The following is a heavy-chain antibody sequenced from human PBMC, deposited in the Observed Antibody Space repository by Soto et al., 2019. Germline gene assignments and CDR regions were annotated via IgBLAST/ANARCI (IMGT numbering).Heavy chain of an antibody. Sequence: QVQLVQSGNEVKKPGASVNVSCKASGYSFTRYGISWVRQAPGQGLEWMGWISGYNGKTKYAQKLQGRVSMTTDTSTSTAYMELRSLGSDATAVYYCAREGDRPYYYYGMDVWGQGTTVTVSS. CDR1: GYSFTRYG. V-gene: IGHV1-18*01. D-gene: IGHD3-16*01. CDR2: ISGYNGKT. J-gene: IGHJ6*02. CDR3: AREGDRPYYYYGMDV.